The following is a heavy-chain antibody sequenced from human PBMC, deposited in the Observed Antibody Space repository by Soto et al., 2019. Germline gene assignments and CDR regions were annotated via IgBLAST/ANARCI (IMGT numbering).Heavy chain of an antibody. CDR1: GGSISSYY. D-gene: IGHD3-9*01. V-gene: IGHV4-4*07. Sequence: SETLSLTCTVSGGSISSYYWSWIRQPAGKGLEWIGRIYTSGSTNYNPSLKSRVTMSVDTSKNQFSLKLSSVTAADTAVYYCARLDYDILTGYYFFQNWGRGTLVTVSS. CDR2: IYTSGST. J-gene: IGHJ1*01. CDR3: ARLDYDILTGYYFFQN.